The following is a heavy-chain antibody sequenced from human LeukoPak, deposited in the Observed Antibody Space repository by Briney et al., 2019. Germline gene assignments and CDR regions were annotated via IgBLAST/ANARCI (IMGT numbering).Heavy chain of an antibody. V-gene: IGHV3-23*01. D-gene: IGHD3-10*01. CDR2: ITGSGSGVTT. J-gene: IGHJ4*02. CDR3: AKHPGRGRGPLDY. CDR1: GLTLSNYA. Sequence: PGGSLRLSCEASGLTLSNYALSWVRQAPEKGLEWVSVITGSGSGVTTNYADSVKGRFTISRDNSKNTLSLQMSSLRVEDTAVYYCAKHPGRGRGPLDYWGQGTLVTVSS.